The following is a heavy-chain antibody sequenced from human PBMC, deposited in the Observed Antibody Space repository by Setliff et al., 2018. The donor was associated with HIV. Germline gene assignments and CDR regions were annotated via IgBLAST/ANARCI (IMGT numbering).Heavy chain of an antibody. CDR2: MNTDGSTT. D-gene: IGHD4-17*01. J-gene: IGHJ4*02. CDR1: GFTFSSYT. V-gene: IGHV3-74*01. CDR3: VRAPPTTVVPFFDY. Sequence: GGSLRLSCAASGFTFSSYTMHWVRQVPGKGLLWVSRMNTDGSTTTYADSVKGRFTISRDSAKNTLLLQMNSLRVEDTAVYFCVRAPPTTVVPFFDYWGQGTLVTV.